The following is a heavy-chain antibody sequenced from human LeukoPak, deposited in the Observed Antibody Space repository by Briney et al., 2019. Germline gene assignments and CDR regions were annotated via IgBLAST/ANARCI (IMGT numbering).Heavy chain of an antibody. CDR3: ARFDRIHFDY. CDR2: ISSSSTI. CDR1: GFSFSSYS. V-gene: IGHV3-48*04. J-gene: IGHJ4*02. D-gene: IGHD3-9*01. Sequence: GGSLRLSCAASGFSFSSYSMNWARQSPGKGLEWDSYISSSSTISYADSVKGRFTISRDNAKNSLYLQMNSLRAEDTAVYYCARFDRIHFDYWGQGTLVTVSS.